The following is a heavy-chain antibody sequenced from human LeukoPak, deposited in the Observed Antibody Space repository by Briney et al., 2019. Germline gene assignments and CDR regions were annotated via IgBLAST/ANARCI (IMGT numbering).Heavy chain of an antibody. V-gene: IGHV1-69*13. CDR3: ARGVHDSSGYYSPKMRYYFDY. CDR2: IIPIFGTA. D-gene: IGHD3-22*01. Sequence: GASVKVSCKASGGTFSSYAISWVRQAPGQGLEWMGGIIPIFGTANYAQKFQGRVTITADESTSTAYMELSSLRSEDTAVYYCARGVHDSSGYYSPKMRYYFDYWGQGTLVTVSS. J-gene: IGHJ4*02. CDR1: GGTFSSYA.